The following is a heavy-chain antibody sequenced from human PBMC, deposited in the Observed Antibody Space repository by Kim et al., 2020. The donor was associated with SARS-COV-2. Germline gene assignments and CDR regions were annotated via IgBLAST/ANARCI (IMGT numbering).Heavy chain of an antibody. CDR3: ARGGIRSTVTEVY. CDR1: GFTFSSYW. V-gene: IGHV3-7*03. J-gene: IGHJ4*02. D-gene: IGHD4-4*01. CDR2: IKQDGSEK. Sequence: GGSLRLSCAASGFTFSSYWMSWVRQAPGKGLEWVANIKQDGSEKYYVDSVKGRFTISRDNAKNSLYLQMNSLRAEDTAVYYCARGGIRSTVTEVYWGQGTLVTVSS.